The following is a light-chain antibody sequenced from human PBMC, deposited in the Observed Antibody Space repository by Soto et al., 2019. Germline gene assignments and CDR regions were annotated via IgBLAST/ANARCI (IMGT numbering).Light chain of an antibody. CDR1: QSVSSN. V-gene: IGKV3-11*01. Sequence: EIVSRQSPATLSFSPGEGATLSCRASQSVSSNLAWYQQKPGQAPRLLIYGASTRATGVPARFSGSGSGTDFTLTISSLEPEDFAVYYCQQRSNWPRVTFGQGTRLEIK. CDR3: QQRSNWPRVT. CDR2: GAS. J-gene: IGKJ5*01.